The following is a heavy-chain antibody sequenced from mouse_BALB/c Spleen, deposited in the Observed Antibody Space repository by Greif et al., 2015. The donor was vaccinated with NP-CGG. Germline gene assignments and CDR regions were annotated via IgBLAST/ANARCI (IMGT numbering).Heavy chain of an antibody. J-gene: IGHJ2*01. V-gene: IGHV1-7*01. CDR1: GYTFTSYW. D-gene: IGHD2-10*02. Sequence: QVQLQQSGAELAKPGASVKMSCKASGYTFTSYWMHWVKQRPGQGLEWIGYINPSTGYTEYNQKFKDKATLTADKSSSTAYMQLSSLTSEDSAVYYCARRKYGNYDYWGQGTTLTVSS. CDR2: INPSTGYT. CDR3: ARRKYGNYDY.